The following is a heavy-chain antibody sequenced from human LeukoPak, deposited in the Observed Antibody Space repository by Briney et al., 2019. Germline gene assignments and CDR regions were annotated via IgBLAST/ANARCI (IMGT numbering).Heavy chain of an antibody. CDR2: IYYSGST. J-gene: IGHJ4*02. CDR1: GGSISSYY. V-gene: IGHV4-59*01. CDR3: ARNYGDYLYYFDY. D-gene: IGHD4-17*01. Sequence: SETLSLTCTVSGGSISSYYWSWLRQPPGKGLEWLGYIYYSGSTNYNPSLKSRVTISVDTSKNQFSLKLSSVTAADTAVYYCARNYGDYLYYFDYWGQGTLVTVSS.